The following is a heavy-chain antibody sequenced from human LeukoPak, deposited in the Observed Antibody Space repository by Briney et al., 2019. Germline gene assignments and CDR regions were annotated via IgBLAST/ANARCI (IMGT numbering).Heavy chain of an antibody. CDR3: ARFRSGPSGWYVLWYFDL. CDR2: IYSSENT. J-gene: IGHJ2*01. CDR1: GGSVSSYY. Sequence: SETLSLTCTVSGGSVSSYYWSWIRQPPGKGLEWIGYIYSSENTKYNSSLESRVTMSEDTSKNQVFLKLSSVTAADTAVYYCARFRSGPSGWYVLWYFDLWGRGTLVTVSS. V-gene: IGHV4-4*09. D-gene: IGHD6-19*01.